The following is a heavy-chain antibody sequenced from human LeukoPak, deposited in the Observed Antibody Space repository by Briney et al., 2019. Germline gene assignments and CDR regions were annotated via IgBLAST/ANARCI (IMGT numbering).Heavy chain of an antibody. CDR2: INHSGST. D-gene: IGHD2-2*02. V-gene: IGHV4-34*01. Sequence: SETLSLTCAVYGGSFSGYYWSWIRQPPGKGLEWIGEINHSGSTNYNPSLKSRVTISVDTSKNQFSLKLSPVTAADTAVYYCARGRIVVVPAAILVSYYYYYGMDVWGQGTTVTVSS. J-gene: IGHJ6*02. CDR3: ARGRIVVVPAAILVSYYYYYGMDV. CDR1: GGSFSGYY.